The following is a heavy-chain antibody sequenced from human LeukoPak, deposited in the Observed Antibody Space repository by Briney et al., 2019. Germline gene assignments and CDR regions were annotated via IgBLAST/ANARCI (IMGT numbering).Heavy chain of an antibody. CDR2: INHSGST. Sequence: SETLSLTCAVYGGSFSGYYWSWIRQPPGKGLEWIGEINHSGSTNYNPSLKSRVTISVDTSKNQFSLKLCSVTAADTAVYYCARGEWTYDYVWGSYRQEFDYWGQGTLVTVSS. J-gene: IGHJ4*02. V-gene: IGHV4-34*01. CDR1: GGSFSGYY. D-gene: IGHD3-16*02. CDR3: ARGEWTYDYVWGSYRQEFDY.